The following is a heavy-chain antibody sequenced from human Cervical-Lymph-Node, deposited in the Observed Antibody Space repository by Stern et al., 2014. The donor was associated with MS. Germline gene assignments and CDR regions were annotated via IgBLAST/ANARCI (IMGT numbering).Heavy chain of an antibody. CDR2: ISAYNGNT. Sequence: VQLVQSGAAVKTPGASVKVSCKASGYTFTSYGISWVRQAPGQGLEWMGWISAYNGNTTDAQKPQGRVTMTTDTATSTAYMELRSLISDDTAVYYCARGLLGSEKAFDIWGQGTMVTVSS. V-gene: IGHV1-18*01. CDR3: ARGLLGSEKAFDI. D-gene: IGHD2-15*01. CDR1: GYTFTSYG. J-gene: IGHJ3*02.